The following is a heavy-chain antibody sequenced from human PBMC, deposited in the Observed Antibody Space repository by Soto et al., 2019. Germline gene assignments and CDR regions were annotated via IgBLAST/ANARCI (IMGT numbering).Heavy chain of an antibody. J-gene: IGHJ4*02. V-gene: IGHV3-33*01. CDR3: ARERITMVRGVRDNFDY. CDR1: GFTFSSYG. CDR2: IWYDGSNK. D-gene: IGHD3-10*01. Sequence: GGSLRLSCAASGFTFSSYGMHWVRQAPGNGLEWVAVIWYDGSNKYYEDSVKGRFTISRDNSKNTLYLQMNSLRAEDTALYYCARERITMVRGVRDNFDYWGQGTLVTVSS.